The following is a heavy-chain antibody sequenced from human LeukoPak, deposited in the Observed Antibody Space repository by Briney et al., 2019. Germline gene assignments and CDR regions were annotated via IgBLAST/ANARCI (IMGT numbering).Heavy chain of an antibody. CDR3: ARLGIAAAGP. D-gene: IGHD6-13*01. Sequence: SETLSLTCAVYGGSFSGYYWSWIRQPPGKGLEWIGEINHSGSTNYNPSLKSRVTISVDTSKNQFSLKLSSVTAADTAVYYCARLGIAAAGPWGQGTLVTVSS. CDR1: GGSFSGYY. J-gene: IGHJ5*02. CDR2: INHSGST. V-gene: IGHV4-34*01.